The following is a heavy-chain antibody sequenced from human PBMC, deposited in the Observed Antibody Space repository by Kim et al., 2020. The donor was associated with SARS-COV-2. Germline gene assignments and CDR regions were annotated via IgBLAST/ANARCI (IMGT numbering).Heavy chain of an antibody. CDR2: RT. Sequence: RTNDADTEQDRFTSSRRKSKNTMYLQMNSLRAEDTAVYYCARSLRGVFDYWGQGTLVTVSS. V-gene: IGHV3-53*01. J-gene: IGHJ4*02. D-gene: IGHD3-10*01. CDR3: ARSLRGVFDY.